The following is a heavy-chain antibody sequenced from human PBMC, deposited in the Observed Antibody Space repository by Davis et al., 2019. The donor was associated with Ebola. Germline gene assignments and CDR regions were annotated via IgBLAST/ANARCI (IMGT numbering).Heavy chain of an antibody. V-gene: IGHV1-69*05. CDR3: ARGVRYGDYFDY. CDR1: GGTFSSYA. J-gene: IGHJ4*02. CDR2: IIPIFGTA. D-gene: IGHD4-17*01. Sequence: AASVKVSCKASGGTFSSYAISWVRQAPGQGLEWMGGIIPIFGTANYAQKFQGWVTMTRDTSISTAYTELSRLRSDDTAVYYCARGVRYGDYFDYWGQGTLVTVSS.